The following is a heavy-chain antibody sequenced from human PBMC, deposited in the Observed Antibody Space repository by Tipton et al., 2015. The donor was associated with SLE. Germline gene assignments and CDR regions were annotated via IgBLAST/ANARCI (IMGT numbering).Heavy chain of an antibody. Sequence: SLRLSCAASGFTFSSYAMHWVRQAPGKGLEWVAVISYDGSNKYYADSVKGRFTISRDNSKNTLYLQMNSLRAEDTAVYYCASEWQQLAGFDYWGQGTLVTVSS. CDR1: GFTFSSYA. CDR3: ASEWQQLAGFDY. J-gene: IGHJ4*02. V-gene: IGHV3-30-3*01. D-gene: IGHD6-13*01. CDR2: ISYDGSNK.